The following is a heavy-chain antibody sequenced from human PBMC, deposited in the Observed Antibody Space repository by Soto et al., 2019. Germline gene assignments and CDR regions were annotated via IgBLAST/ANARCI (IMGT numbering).Heavy chain of an antibody. D-gene: IGHD3-22*01. V-gene: IGHV4-31*03. CDR2: IYYSGST. CDR1: GVSISSGGYY. CDR3: AREYYYDSSGFDY. J-gene: IGHJ4*01. Sequence: PSETLSLTCTVSGVSISSGGYYWTWIRQHPQKGLEWIGHIYYSGSTYYNPSLMSRVTVSVDTSKNQFSLKLSSVTAADTAVYYCAREYYYDSSGFDYWGQGTLVTVS.